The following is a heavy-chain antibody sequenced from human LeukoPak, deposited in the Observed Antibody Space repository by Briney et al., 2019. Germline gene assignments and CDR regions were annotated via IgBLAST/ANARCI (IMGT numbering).Heavy chain of an antibody. Sequence: AGSLRLSCAASGFTFSSYSMNWVRQAPGKGLEWVASISSSRSYKYYADSVKGRFTISRDNAMDSLCLQMNSLRAEDTAVYYCARDKYDDFWSVYYYYYYYMDVWGKGTTVTVSS. D-gene: IGHD3-3*01. CDR3: ARDKYDDFWSVYYYYYYYMDV. CDR1: GFTFSSYS. V-gene: IGHV3-21*01. J-gene: IGHJ6*03. CDR2: ISSSRSYK.